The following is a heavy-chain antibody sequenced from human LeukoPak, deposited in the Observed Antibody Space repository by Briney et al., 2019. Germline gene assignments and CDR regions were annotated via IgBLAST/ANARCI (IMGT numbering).Heavy chain of an antibody. CDR3: ARDRGVTLFYYGMDV. D-gene: IGHD2-21*02. CDR2: ISSSGGTI. Sequence: PGGSLRLSCAASGFTSSNHEMNWVRQAPGKGLEWVSYISSSGGTIYYADSVKGRFTISRDNAKNSLYLQMNSLRAEDTAVYYCARDRGVTLFYYGMDVWGQGTTVTVSS. CDR1: GFTSSNHE. V-gene: IGHV3-48*03. J-gene: IGHJ6*02.